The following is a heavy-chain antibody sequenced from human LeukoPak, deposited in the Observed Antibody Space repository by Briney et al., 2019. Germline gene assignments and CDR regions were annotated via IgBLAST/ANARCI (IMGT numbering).Heavy chain of an antibody. CDR3: ATAPLYDILTGYYNRGVLDY. V-gene: IGHV1-24*01. CDR2: FDPDDGET. Sequence: ASVKVSCKVSGYTLTKLSMHWVRQAPGKGLEWMGGFDPDDGETIYAQKFQGRVTMTEDTSTDTAYMELSSLRSEDTAVYYCATAPLYDILTGYYNRGVLDYWGQGTLVTVSS. J-gene: IGHJ4*02. D-gene: IGHD3-9*01. CDR1: GYTLTKLS.